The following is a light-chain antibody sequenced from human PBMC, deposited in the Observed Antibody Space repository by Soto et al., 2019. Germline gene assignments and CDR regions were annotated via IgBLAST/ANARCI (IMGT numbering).Light chain of an antibody. CDR3: VSYTTSASYV. CDR1: SSVVGNYIF. J-gene: IGLJ1*01. V-gene: IGLV2-14*01. CDR2: DIN. Sequence: QSVLTQPASVSGSPGQSITVSCTGTSSVVGNYIFVSWYRQHPGKAPKLMIYDINNRPSGVSNRFSGSKSGNTASLTISGLQAEDEADYYCVSYTTSASYVFGTGTKVTVL.